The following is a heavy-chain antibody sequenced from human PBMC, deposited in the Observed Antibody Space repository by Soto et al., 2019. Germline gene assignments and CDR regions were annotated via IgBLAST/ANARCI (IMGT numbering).Heavy chain of an antibody. J-gene: IGHJ6*02. Sequence: PGGSLRLSCAASGFTFSSYSMNWVRQAPGKGLEWVSSISSSSSYIYYADPVKGRFTISRDNAKNSLYLQMNSLRAEDTAVYYCARDRPGYYNYYYYGMDVWGQGTTVTVSS. CDR2: ISSSSSYI. V-gene: IGHV3-21*01. CDR1: GFTFSSYS. CDR3: ARDRPGYYNYYYYGMDV. D-gene: IGHD3-9*01.